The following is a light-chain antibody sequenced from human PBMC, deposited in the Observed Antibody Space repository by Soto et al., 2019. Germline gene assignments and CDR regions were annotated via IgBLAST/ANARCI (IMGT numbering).Light chain of an antibody. CDR1: SSDVGGYSY. J-gene: IGLJ2*01. V-gene: IGLV2-14*01. CDR3: SSYTSSSTLENVV. CDR2: EVS. Sequence: QSALTQPASVSGSPGQSITISCTGTSSDVGGYSYVSWYQQHPGKAPKLMIYEVSNRPSGVSNRFSGSKSGNTASLTISGLHAEDEADYYCSSYTSSSTLENVVFGGGTKLTVL.